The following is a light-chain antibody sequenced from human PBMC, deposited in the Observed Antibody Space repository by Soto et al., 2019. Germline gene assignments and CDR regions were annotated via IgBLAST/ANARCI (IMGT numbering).Light chain of an antibody. V-gene: IGLV1-51*02. CDR1: SSNIGNNY. CDR3: ASWDDTLKGYV. CDR2: RDH. Sequence: QSVLTQPPSVSAAPGQKVTISCSGSSSNIGNNYVSWYQQLPGTAPKLLIYRDHQRPSGVPDRFSGSKSGTSASLAISGLQSDDEADYYCASWDDTLKGYVFATGTKLTVL. J-gene: IGLJ1*01.